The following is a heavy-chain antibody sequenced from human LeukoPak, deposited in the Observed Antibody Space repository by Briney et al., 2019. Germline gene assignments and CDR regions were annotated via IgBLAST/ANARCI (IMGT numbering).Heavy chain of an antibody. CDR2: INPSGGST. CDR3: ARTIGYSYGFQSVFDY. CDR1: GYTFTSYY. V-gene: IGHV1-46*01. Sequence: ASVKVSCKASGYTFTSYYMHWVRQAPGQGLEWMGIINPSGGSTSYAQKFQGRVTMTRDTSTSTVYMELSSLRSEDTAVYYCARTIGYSYGFQSVFDYWGQGTLVTVSS. J-gene: IGHJ4*02. D-gene: IGHD5-18*01.